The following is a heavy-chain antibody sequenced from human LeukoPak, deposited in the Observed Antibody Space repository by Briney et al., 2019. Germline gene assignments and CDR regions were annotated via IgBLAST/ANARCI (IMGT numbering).Heavy chain of an antibody. J-gene: IGHJ3*02. CDR1: GYTFTSYW. CDR2: IYLGDSDT. Sequence: GESLKISCKGSGYTFTSYWIGWMRQMPGKGLEWMGNIYLGDSDTGYSPSFQGQITISADKSITTVYLQWSGLKASDTAMYYCASRVVTPDAFDIWGQGTMVTVSS. V-gene: IGHV5-51*01. D-gene: IGHD4-23*01. CDR3: ASRVVTPDAFDI.